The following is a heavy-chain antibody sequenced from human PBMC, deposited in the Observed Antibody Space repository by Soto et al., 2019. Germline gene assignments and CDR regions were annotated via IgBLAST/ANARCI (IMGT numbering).Heavy chain of an antibody. CDR3: ARGYYDSSGYDNYYFDY. CDR2: IYTSGST. J-gene: IGHJ4*02. Sequence: SETLSLTCTVSGGSISSYYWSWIRQPAGKGLEWIGRIYTSGSTNYNPSLKSRVTMSVDTSKNQFSLKLSSVTAAATAVYYCARGYYDSSGYDNYYFDYWGQGTLVTVSS. CDR1: GGSISSYY. D-gene: IGHD3-22*01. V-gene: IGHV4-4*07.